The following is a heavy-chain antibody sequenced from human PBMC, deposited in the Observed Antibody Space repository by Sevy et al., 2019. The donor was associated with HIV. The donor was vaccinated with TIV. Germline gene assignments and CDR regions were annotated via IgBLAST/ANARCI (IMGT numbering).Heavy chain of an antibody. CDR3: ARAYCSGGRCYSLAY. D-gene: IGHD2-15*01. CDR2: ISALKGDT. CDR1: GYTFTSYG. J-gene: IGHJ4*02. Sequence: ASVKVSCKASGYTFTSYGITWVRQAPGQGLEWMGWISALKGDTNYAQRLQGRVTMTTDTSTSTAYMELRSLRSDDTAVYYCARAYCSGGRCYSLAYWGQGTLVTVSS. V-gene: IGHV1-18*01.